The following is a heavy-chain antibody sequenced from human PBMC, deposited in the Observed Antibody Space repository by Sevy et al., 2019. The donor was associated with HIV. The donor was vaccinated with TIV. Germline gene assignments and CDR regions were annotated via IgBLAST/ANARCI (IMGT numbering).Heavy chain of an antibody. CDR2: INQDESTK. CDR3: VADYSAGWAFGS. Sequence: GGSLRLSCAASGFPFSYYWMHWVRQAPGKGLEWVATINQDESTKFYVDSMKGRFTVSRDNAKNSLYLLMNSLRAEDTAIYYCVADYSAGWAFGSWCQGTLVTVSS. CDR1: GFPFSYYW. J-gene: IGHJ5*02. V-gene: IGHV3-7*03. D-gene: IGHD6-19*01.